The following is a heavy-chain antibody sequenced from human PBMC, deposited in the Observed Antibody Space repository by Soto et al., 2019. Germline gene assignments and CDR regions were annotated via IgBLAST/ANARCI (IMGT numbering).Heavy chain of an antibody. V-gene: IGHV3-7*01. Sequence: EVQLVESGGGLVQPGGSLRLSCEASGFTLSSYWMSWIRQAPGKGLEWVANTRQDGGQSYLVDSVQGRFTISRDNATNSVYLQMNSLRAEDTAVYYCVREGSTGWHFDSGGQGTLVTVSS. D-gene: IGHD6-19*01. CDR1: GFTLSSYW. CDR2: TRQDGGQS. J-gene: IGHJ4*02. CDR3: VREGSTGWHFDS.